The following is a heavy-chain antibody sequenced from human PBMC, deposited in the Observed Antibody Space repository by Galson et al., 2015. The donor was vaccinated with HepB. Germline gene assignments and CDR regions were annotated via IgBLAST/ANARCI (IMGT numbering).Heavy chain of an antibody. D-gene: IGHD3-16*01. Sequence: SLRLSCAASGFNVRTNYFSWVRQAPGMGLQWVSDIYSDGRTYYADSVKGRFTVSRDTSKNTLYLQMNNLRAEDTALYYCAREQAWAYHYWGQGALVTVSS. V-gene: IGHV3-53*01. CDR1: GFNVRTNY. CDR3: AREQAWAYHY. CDR2: IYSDGRT. J-gene: IGHJ4*02.